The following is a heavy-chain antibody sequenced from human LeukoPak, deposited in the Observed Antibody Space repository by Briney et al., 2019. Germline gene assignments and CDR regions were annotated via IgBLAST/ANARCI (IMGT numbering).Heavy chain of an antibody. Sequence: GGSLRLSCAAPGFTLNGYWMHWVRQAPGKGLVWVSRINGDGGSTDYADSVKGRFTISRDNAKNTLYLQMNSLRAEDTAVYYCVRGGVDYWGQGTLVTVSS. D-gene: IGHD3-16*01. CDR1: GFTLNGYW. J-gene: IGHJ4*02. CDR3: VRGGVDY. V-gene: IGHV3-74*01. CDR2: INGDGGST.